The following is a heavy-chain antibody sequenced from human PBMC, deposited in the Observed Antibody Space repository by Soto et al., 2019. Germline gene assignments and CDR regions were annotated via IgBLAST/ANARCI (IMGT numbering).Heavy chain of an antibody. CDR1: GGSFSGYY. Sequence: PSETLSLTCAVYGGSFSGYYWSWIRQPPGKGLEWIGEIYHSGSTNYNPSLKSRVTISVDTSKNQFSLKLTSVTAADTAVYYCTTQGFGGLHGLVDVWGQGTTVTVSS. CDR3: TTQGFGGLHGLVDV. J-gene: IGHJ6*02. D-gene: IGHD3-10*01. V-gene: IGHV4-34*01. CDR2: IYHSGST.